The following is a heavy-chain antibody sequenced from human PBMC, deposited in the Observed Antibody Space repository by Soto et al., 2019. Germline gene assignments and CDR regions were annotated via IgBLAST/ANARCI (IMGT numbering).Heavy chain of an antibody. J-gene: IGHJ3*02. V-gene: IGHV1-2*02. CDR1: GYPVTAYY. D-gene: IGHD3-3*01. Sequence: QLHLVQSGAVVKKPGASVTVSCSASGYPVTAYYMHWVRQAPGRGLEWMGGINPATGAAKYTQTLQGGVTMTRDTSTSTVFMELSGLTSEDTAGFYCARGGGVGVAGSAAFDMWGQGTLVTVSS. CDR2: INPATGAA. CDR3: ARGGGVGVAGSAAFDM.